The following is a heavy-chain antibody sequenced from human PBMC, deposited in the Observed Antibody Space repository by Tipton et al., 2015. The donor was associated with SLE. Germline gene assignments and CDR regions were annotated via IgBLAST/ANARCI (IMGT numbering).Heavy chain of an antibody. CDR1: GGSFSAYY. CDR2: FYYRGRT. V-gene: IGHV4-39*07. Sequence: TLSLTCTVHGGSFSAYYWGWVRQPPGKGLEWIGTFYYRGRTFYKPSLKSRVTLSEDTSKNQFSLRLTSVTAADTAVYYCARLVTLSRIDYWGQGTLLTVSS. J-gene: IGHJ4*02. D-gene: IGHD2-21*02. CDR3: ARLVTLSRIDY.